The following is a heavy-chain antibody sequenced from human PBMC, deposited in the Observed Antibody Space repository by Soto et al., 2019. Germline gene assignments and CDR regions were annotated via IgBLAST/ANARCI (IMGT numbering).Heavy chain of an antibody. Sequence: PSETLSLTCNVSGAYVTTYYWSWIRQSPGKGLEWIGYISNSGNTNYNPSLKSRATISLDTSKNHFSLKMRSVTAADTAVYYCARGGSTWYSWFDPWGQGTLVTVSS. J-gene: IGHJ5*02. CDR3: ARGGSTWYSWFDP. CDR1: GAYVTTYY. D-gene: IGHD6-13*01. CDR2: ISNSGNT. V-gene: IGHV4-59*02.